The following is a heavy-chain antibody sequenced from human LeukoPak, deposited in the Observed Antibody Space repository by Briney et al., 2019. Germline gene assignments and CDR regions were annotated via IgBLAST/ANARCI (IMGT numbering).Heavy chain of an antibody. J-gene: IGHJ4*02. CDR2: ISAYDGNT. CDR3: ARGLGYCSGGSCYSSGLFDY. Sequence: ASVKVSCKASGYTFSSYGISWVRQAPGQGLEWMGWISAYDGNTNYAQKLQGRVTMTTDTSTSTAYMELRSLRSDDTAVYYCARGLGYCSGGSCYSSGLFDYWGQGTLVTVSS. D-gene: IGHD2-15*01. V-gene: IGHV1-18*04. CDR1: GYTFSSYG.